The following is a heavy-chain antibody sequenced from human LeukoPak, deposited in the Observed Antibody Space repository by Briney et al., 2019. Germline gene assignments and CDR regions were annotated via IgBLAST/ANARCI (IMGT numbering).Heavy chain of an antibody. Sequence: GESLKISCKGSGYTFSSYWISWVRQMPGKGLEWMGRIDPSDSYTNYSPSFQGYVTISADKSISTAYLQWSSLKASDIAMYYCAREVGRVRYFDYWGQGSLVTVSS. J-gene: IGHJ4*02. CDR1: GYTFSSYW. CDR2: IDPSDSYT. CDR3: AREVGRVRYFDY. D-gene: IGHD2-2*01. V-gene: IGHV5-10-1*01.